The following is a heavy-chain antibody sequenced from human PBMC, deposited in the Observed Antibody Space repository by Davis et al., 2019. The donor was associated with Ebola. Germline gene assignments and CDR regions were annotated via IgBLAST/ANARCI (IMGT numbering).Heavy chain of an antibody. CDR1: GYTFTSYG. D-gene: IGHD2-15*01. J-gene: IGHJ6*02. CDR2: INAGNGNT. V-gene: IGHV1-3*01. Sequence: ASVKVSCKASGYTFTSYGISWVRQAPGQRLEWMGWINAGNGNTKYSQKFQGRVTITRDTSASTAYMELSSLRSEDTAVYYCAREGRRLGATPYYYYGMDVWGQGTTVTVSS. CDR3: AREGRRLGATPYYYYGMDV.